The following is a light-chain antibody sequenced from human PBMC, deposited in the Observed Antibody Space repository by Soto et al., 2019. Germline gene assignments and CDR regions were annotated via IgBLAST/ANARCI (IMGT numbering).Light chain of an antibody. J-gene: IGKJ1*01. CDR2: GTS. Sequence: EIVLTQSPGTLSLSPGERATLSCRASQRVSSSYLAWYQQKPGQAPRLLIHGTSTRATGIPARFSGSGFGTEFTLTISSLQSEDFAVYYCQRQSSWPRTFGQGTKVDIK. CDR1: QRVSSSY. V-gene: IGKV3-15*01. CDR3: QRQSSWPRT.